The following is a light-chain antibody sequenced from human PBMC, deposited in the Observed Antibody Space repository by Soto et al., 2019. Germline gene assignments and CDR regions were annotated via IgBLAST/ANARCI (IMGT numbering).Light chain of an antibody. CDR2: DVS. CDR3: TSFTSSSTLYV. V-gene: IGLV2-14*01. CDR1: GNDVGAYNY. J-gene: IGLJ1*01. Sequence: QSVLTQPASVSGSPGQSITISCTGTGNDVGAYNYVSWYQQHPDKAPKLMIYDVSDRPSGVSNRFSGSKSGNTASLTISGLQAEDEADYYCTSFTSSSTLYVFGAGTKLTVL.